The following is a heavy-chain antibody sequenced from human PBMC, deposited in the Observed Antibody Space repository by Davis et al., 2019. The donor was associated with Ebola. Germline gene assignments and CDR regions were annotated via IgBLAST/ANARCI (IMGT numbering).Heavy chain of an antibody. Sequence: LKISCAASGFSFSTYNMNWVRQTPGKGLQWLSYISSSSNTIYYADSVKGRFTVSRDNAKNSLYLQMNSLRAEDTAVYYCARGPPSDDYYYGMDVWGKGTTVTVSS. CDR2: ISSSSNTI. CDR1: GFSFSTYN. D-gene: IGHD2-2*01. J-gene: IGHJ6*04. CDR3: ARGPPSDDYYYGMDV. V-gene: IGHV3-48*01.